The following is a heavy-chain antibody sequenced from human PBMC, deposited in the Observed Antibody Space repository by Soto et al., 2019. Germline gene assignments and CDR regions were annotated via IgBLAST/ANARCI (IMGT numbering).Heavy chain of an antibody. V-gene: IGHV4-34*01. CDR1: GGSFSGYY. CDR3: ARGRSVGYYYGMDV. CDR2: INHSGST. Sequence: PSETLSLTCAVYGGSFSGYYWRWIRHPPGKGLEWIGEINHSGSTNYNPSLKSRVTISVDTSKNQFSLKLSSVTAADTAVYYCARGRSVGYYYGMDVWGQGTTVTVSS. J-gene: IGHJ6*02.